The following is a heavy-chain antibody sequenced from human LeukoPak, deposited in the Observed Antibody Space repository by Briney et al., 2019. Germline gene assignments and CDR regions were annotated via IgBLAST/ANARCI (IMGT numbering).Heavy chain of an antibody. V-gene: IGHV1-69*13. D-gene: IGHD5-24*01. CDR3: ARDSRRDGYNYRAFDI. J-gene: IGHJ3*02. CDR1: GYTFTSYG. Sequence: GASVKVSCKASGYTFTSYGISWVRQAPGQGLEWMGGIIPIFGTANYAQKFQGRVTITADESTSTAYMELSSLRSEDTAVYYCARDSRRDGYNYRAFDIWGQGTMATVSS. CDR2: IIPIFGTA.